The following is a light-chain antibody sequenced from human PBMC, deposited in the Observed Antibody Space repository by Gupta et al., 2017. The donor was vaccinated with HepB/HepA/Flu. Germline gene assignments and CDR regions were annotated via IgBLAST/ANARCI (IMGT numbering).Light chain of an antibody. CDR2: GHN. J-gene: IGLJ2*01. Sequence: QSVLTQPPSASGTPGQRVTISCSGSMSNIVKNTVNWYQQFPRTAPKLLIYGHNQRPSGVPDRFSGSKFGTSASLTISGLQSEDEADYYCSTWDDNLNGAVFGGGTKVTVL. V-gene: IGLV1-44*01. CDR3: STWDDNLNGAV. CDR1: MSNIVKNT.